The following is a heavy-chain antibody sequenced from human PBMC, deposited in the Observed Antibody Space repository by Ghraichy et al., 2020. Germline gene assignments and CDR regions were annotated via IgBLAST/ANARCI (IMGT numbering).Heavy chain of an antibody. D-gene: IGHD1-1*01. J-gene: IGHJ1*01. CDR2: IFHTGRT. CDR3: ARAVSSTNTYQYFQD. CDR1: GYSITTGYY. Sequence: SETLSLTCGVSGYSITTGYYWDWIRQPPGKGLEWIGSIFHTGRTYYNPSLKSRVTMSLHTSKNQFSLKLTSVTAADTAVYFCARAVSSTNTYQYFQDWGQGTLVNVSS. V-gene: IGHV4-38-2*01.